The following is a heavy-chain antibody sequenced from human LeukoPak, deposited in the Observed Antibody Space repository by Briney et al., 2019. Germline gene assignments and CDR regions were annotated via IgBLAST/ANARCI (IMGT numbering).Heavy chain of an antibody. CDR1: GFTFSSYW. J-gene: IGHJ4*02. Sequence: PGGSLRLSCAASGFTFSSYWMHWVRQAPGKGLVWVSRINSDGSSTSYADSVKGRFTISRDNAKNTLYLQMNSLRAEDTAVYYCARDLPLRTWVVHNYDSSGYWGDWGQGTLVTVSS. CDR2: INSDGSST. V-gene: IGHV3-74*01. CDR3: ARDLPLRTWVVHNYDSSGYWGD. D-gene: IGHD3-22*01.